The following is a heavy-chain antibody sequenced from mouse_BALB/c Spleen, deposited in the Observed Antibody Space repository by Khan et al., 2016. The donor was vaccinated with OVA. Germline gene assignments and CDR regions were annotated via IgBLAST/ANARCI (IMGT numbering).Heavy chain of an antibody. CDR1: GFTFTDYY. V-gene: IGHV1-84*02. D-gene: IGHD1-1*01. Sequence: QVQLQQSGPELVKPGASVKISCKASGFTFTDYYIHWVKQKPGQGLEWIGWIYPGSGTTKYNEKFKGMATLTVDTSSSTAYMQLSSLTSEDTADYFYAKGGYYGNSLFDYWGQGTTLTVSS. CDR2: IYPGSGTT. J-gene: IGHJ2*01. CDR3: AKGGYYGNSLFDY.